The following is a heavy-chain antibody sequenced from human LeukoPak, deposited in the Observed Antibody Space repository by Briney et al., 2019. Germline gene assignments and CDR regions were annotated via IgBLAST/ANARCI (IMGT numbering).Heavy chain of an antibody. CDR2: ISSSSIT. CDR3: AKCGSSSNCYTPLGY. D-gene: IGHD2-2*02. CDR1: GFTFSSYA. Sequence: GGSLRLSCAASGFTFSSYAMTWVRQTAEKGLEWVSAISSSSITAYADSVKGRFTISRDNFKNTLYLQMNSLRAEDTAKYYCAKCGSSSNCYTPLGYWGQGTLVTVPS. V-gene: IGHV3-23*01. J-gene: IGHJ4*02.